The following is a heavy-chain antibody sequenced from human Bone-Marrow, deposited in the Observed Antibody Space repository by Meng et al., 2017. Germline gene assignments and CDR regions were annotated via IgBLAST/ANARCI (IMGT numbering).Heavy chain of an antibody. CDR3: ARDDGSGWGGY. CDR1: GGSLSSGDYY. CDR2: IYYSGST. V-gene: IGHV4-30-4*01. Sequence: QVQLQESGPGPVKPSQTLSPPCTCPGGSLSSGDYYWSWIRQPPGKGLEWIGYIYYSGSTYYNPSLKSRVTISVDTSKNQFSLKLSSVTAADTAVYYCARDDGSGWGGYWGQGTLVTVSS. J-gene: IGHJ4*02. D-gene: IGHD3-16*01.